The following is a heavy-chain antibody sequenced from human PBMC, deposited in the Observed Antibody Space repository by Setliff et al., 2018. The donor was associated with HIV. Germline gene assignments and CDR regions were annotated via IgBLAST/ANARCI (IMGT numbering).Heavy chain of an antibody. CDR3: ARDTGQLVYYFDS. V-gene: IGHV3-30*04. Sequence: PGGSLRLSCAVSGFTFSNYTMNWVRQAPGKGLEWVAVILYDGSNKYYADSVKGRFTISRDNLKKRVYLQMSSLRAEDTAVYFCARDTGQLVYYFDSWGQGTLVTVSS. CDR2: ILYDGSNK. D-gene: IGHD6-6*01. J-gene: IGHJ4*02. CDR1: GFTFSNYT.